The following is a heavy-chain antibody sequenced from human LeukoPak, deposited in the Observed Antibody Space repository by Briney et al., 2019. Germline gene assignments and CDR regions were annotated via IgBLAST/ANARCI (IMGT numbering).Heavy chain of an antibody. D-gene: IGHD6-13*01. CDR1: GYTFTGYY. CDR2: INPNSGGT. V-gene: IGHV1-2*02. Sequence: ASVKVSCKASGYTFTGYYMHWVRQAPGQGLEWMGWINPNSGGTNYAQKFQGRVTMTRDMSTSTVYMELSSLRSEDTAVYYCARENLMAAAGLFDYWGQGTLVTVSS. CDR3: ARENLMAAAGLFDY. J-gene: IGHJ4*02.